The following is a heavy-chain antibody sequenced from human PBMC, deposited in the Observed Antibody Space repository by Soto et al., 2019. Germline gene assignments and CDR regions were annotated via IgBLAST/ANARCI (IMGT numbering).Heavy chain of an antibody. J-gene: IGHJ4*02. D-gene: IGHD3-10*01. CDR1: GGSISSGGYY. CDR2: SNYSGSP. CDR3: ARDRAFDY. Sequence: QVQLQESGPGLVKPSQTLSLTCTVSGGSISSGGYYWSWIRQHPGKGLEWLGYSNYSGSPYYNPYLKSRVTTSVDTSKNQFSLKLSSVTAADTAVYYCARDRAFDYWGQGTLVTVSS. V-gene: IGHV4-31*03.